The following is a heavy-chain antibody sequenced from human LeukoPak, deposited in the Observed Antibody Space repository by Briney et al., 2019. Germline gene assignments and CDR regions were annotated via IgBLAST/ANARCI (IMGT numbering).Heavy chain of an antibody. D-gene: IGHD6-19*01. CDR1: GFTFCSYS. V-gene: IGHV3-48*01. CDR2: ISSSSSTI. Sequence: GGSLRLSCAASGFTFCSYSMNWIRQAPGKGLEWVSYISSSSSTIYYADSVKGRFTISRDNAKNSLYLQMNSLRAEDTAVYYCAREGHLYSSGWYLDAFDIWGQGTMVTVSS. CDR3: AREGHLYSSGWYLDAFDI. J-gene: IGHJ3*02.